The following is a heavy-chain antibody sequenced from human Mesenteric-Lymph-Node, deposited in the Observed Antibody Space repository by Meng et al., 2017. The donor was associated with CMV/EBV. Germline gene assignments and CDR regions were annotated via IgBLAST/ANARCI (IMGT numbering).Heavy chain of an antibody. V-gene: IGHV3-23*01. D-gene: IGHD3-3*01. CDR1: GFTFSSYA. Sequence: GESLKISCAASGFTFSSYAMSWVRQAPGKGLEWVSAISGSGGSTYYADSVKGRFTISRDNSKNTLYLQMNSLRAEDTAVYYCAKPYYDFWSGFDYWGQGTLVTVSS. J-gene: IGHJ4*02. CDR2: ISGSGGST. CDR3: AKPYYDFWSGFDY.